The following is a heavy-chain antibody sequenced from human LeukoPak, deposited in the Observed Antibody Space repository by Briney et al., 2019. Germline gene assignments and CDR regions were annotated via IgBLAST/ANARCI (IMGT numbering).Heavy chain of an antibody. D-gene: IGHD4-11*01. CDR3: ARRRAGSDYNDY. CDR2: IYYSGST. CDR1: GGSITSDGHY. Sequence: SETLSLTCNVSGGSITSDGHYWDWIRQPPGKGLEWIVTIYYSGSTYYNPSLKSRVTTSIDTSKNQFSLKLTSVTAADTAVYFCARRRAGSDYNDYWGQGTLVTVSS. J-gene: IGHJ4*02. V-gene: IGHV4-39*01.